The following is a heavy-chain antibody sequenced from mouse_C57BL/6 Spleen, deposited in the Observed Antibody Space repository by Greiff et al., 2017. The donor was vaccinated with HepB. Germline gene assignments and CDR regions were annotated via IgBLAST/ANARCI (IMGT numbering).Heavy chain of an antibody. Sequence: QVQLQQPGAELVMPGASVKLSCKASGYTFTSYWMHWVKQRPGQGLEWIGEIDPSDSYTNYNQKFNGKSTLTVDKSSSTAYMQLSSLTSEDSAVYYCARYHYAMDYWGQGTSVTVSS. V-gene: IGHV1-69*01. CDR2: IDPSDSYT. CDR1: GYTFTSYW. J-gene: IGHJ4*01. CDR3: ARYHYAMDY.